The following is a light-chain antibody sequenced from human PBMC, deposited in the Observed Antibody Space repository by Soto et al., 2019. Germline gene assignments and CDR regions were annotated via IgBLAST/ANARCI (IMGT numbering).Light chain of an antibody. CDR3: QQYGSSRWT. CDR2: GAS. CDR1: ETIRNNY. V-gene: IGKV3-20*01. Sequence: QSPGTLSFSPGEGATLSCRASETIRNNYLAWYQQKPGQAPRLLIYGASVRATGVPDRFSGSGSGTDFTLTISRLEPEDFAVYYCQQYGSSRWTFGQGTKVDIK. J-gene: IGKJ1*01.